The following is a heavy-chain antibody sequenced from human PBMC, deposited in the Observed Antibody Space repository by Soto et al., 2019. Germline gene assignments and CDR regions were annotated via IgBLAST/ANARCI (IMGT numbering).Heavy chain of an antibody. CDR3: VCSIVGATPFDY. V-gene: IGHV3-53*01. J-gene: IGHJ4*02. D-gene: IGHD1-26*01. CDR2: SSNAGST. CDR1: GFTVSNNY. Sequence: GGSLRLSCVASGFTVSNNYMSWVRQAPGRGREWGSGSSNAGSTYYAGSVKGRWTISRDSSTNTLYLEVNSLSADDTAVYYCVCSIVGATPFDYWGQGTQVTVSS.